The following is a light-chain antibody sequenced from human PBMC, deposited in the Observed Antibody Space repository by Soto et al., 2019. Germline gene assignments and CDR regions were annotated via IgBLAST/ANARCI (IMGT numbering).Light chain of an antibody. J-gene: IGKJ3*01. V-gene: IGKV1-39*01. Sequence: DIQMTQSPSSLSASVGERVTITCRASQSISSYLNWYQQKPGKAPKLLIYAASSLQSGVPSRFSGSGSGTDFTLTISSLQHEDFATYYCQQSYSTPRFTFGPGTKVDIK. CDR2: AAS. CDR3: QQSYSTPRFT. CDR1: QSISSY.